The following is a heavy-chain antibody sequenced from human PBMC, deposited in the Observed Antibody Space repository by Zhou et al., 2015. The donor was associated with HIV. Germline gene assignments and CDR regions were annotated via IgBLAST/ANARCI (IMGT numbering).Heavy chain of an antibody. J-gene: IGHJ4*02. Sequence: QVQLVQSGAEVKKPGSSVKVSCKASGGTFSSYTISWVRQAPGQGLEWMGRIIPILGIANYAQKFQGRVTITADKSTSTAYMELSSLRSEDTAVYYCARSRYYYDSSGYYLDYWGQGTLVTVSS. CDR1: GGTFSSYT. D-gene: IGHD3-22*01. V-gene: IGHV1-69*02. CDR3: ARSRYYYDSSGYYLDY. CDR2: IIPILGIA.